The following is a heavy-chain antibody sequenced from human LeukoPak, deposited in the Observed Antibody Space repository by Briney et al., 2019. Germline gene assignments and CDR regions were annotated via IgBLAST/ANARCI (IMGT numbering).Heavy chain of an antibody. Sequence: KPSETLSLTCTVSGGSISSSSYYWGWIRQPPGKGLEWIGSIYYSGSTYYNPSLKSRVTISVDTSKNQFSLKLSSVTAADTAVYYCARGLATVHRFDYWGQGTLVTVSS. CDR2: IYYSGST. J-gene: IGHJ4*02. CDR3: ARGLATVHRFDY. V-gene: IGHV4-39*07. D-gene: IGHD5-12*01. CDR1: GGSISSSSYY.